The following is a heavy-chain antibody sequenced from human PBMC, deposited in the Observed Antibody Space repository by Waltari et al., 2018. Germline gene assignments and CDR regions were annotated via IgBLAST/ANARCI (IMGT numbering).Heavy chain of an antibody. D-gene: IGHD2-2*01. CDR1: GFTFSSYD. CDR2: IGSSGRNT. V-gene: IGHV3-23*01. Sequence: EVQLLESGGGLVQPGGSLRLSCAASGFTFSSYDMSWVRQAPGEGLGWVSVIGSSGRNTYYADSVKGRFTISRDDSKNTLYLQMNSLRAEDTAVYYCAKGPAARTNWFDPWGQGTLVTVSS. J-gene: IGHJ5*02. CDR3: AKGPAARTNWFDP.